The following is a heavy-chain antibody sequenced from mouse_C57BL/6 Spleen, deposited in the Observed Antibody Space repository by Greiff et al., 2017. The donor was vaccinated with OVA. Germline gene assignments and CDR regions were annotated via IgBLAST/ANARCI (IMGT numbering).Heavy chain of an antibody. CDR1: GYAFSSSW. Sequence: QVQLKQSGPELVKPGASVKISCKASGYAFSSSWMNWVKQRPGKGLEWIGRIYPGDGDTNYNGKFKGKATLTADKSSSTAYMQLSSLTSEDSAVYFCARVGGYDGGFAYWGQGTLVTVSA. D-gene: IGHD2-2*01. CDR2: IYPGDGDT. J-gene: IGHJ3*01. CDR3: ARVGGYDGGFAY. V-gene: IGHV1-82*01.